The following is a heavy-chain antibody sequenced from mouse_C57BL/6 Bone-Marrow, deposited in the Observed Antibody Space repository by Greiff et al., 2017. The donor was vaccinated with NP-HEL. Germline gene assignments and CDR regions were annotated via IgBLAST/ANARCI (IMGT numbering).Heavy chain of an antibody. CDR1: GFTFSSYT. V-gene: IGHV5-9*01. Sequence: EVNVVESGGGLVKPGGSLKLSCAASGFTFSSYTMSWVRPTPEKRLEWVATISGGGGNTYYPDSVKGRFTISRDNAKNTLYLQMSSLRSEDTALYYCARKTGTDYFDYWGQGTTLTVSS. D-gene: IGHD4-1*01. CDR2: ISGGGGNT. J-gene: IGHJ2*01. CDR3: ARKTGTDYFDY.